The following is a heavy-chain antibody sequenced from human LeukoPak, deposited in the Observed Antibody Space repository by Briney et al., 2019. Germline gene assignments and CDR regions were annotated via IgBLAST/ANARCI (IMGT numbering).Heavy chain of an antibody. CDR3: ARGGNHDY. Sequence: ASVKVSCKASGYTFTGYYIHWVRQAPGQGLEWMGWINPNSGDTHYAQNFQDRVTMTRDTSTSTAYMELRSLRSDDTAVYYCARGGNHDYWGQGTLVTVSS. V-gene: IGHV1-2*02. D-gene: IGHD4-23*01. CDR1: GYTFTGYY. J-gene: IGHJ4*02. CDR2: INPNSGDT.